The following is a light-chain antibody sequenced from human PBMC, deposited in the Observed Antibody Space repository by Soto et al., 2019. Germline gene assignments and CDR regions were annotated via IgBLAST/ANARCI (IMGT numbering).Light chain of an antibody. J-gene: IGLJ1*01. CDR2: EVS. V-gene: IGLV2-8*01. CDR3: SSYAGSSTLYV. Sequence: QSVLTQPPSASGSPGQSVTISCTGTSNDVGDYNYVSWYQQHPGKAPKLMIYEVSKRPSGVPGRFSGSKSGNTASLTVSGLQAEDEADYYCSSYAGSSTLYVSGTGTKVTVL. CDR1: SNDVGDYNY.